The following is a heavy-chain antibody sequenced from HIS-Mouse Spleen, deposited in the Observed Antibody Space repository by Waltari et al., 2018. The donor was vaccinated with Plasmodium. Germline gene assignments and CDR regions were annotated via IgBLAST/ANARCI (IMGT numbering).Heavy chain of an antibody. J-gene: IGHJ4*02. Sequence: EVQLVESGGGLVQPGRSLRLSCAASGFTFDDYAMNWVRQAPGKGLEWVSGISWNSGSIGYADSVKGRFTISRDNAKNSLYLQMNSLRAEDTALYYCAKDFCSGGSCLGLFDYWGQGTLVTVSS. D-gene: IGHD2-15*01. CDR3: AKDFCSGGSCLGLFDY. V-gene: IGHV3-9*01. CDR1: GFTFDDYA. CDR2: ISWNSGSI.